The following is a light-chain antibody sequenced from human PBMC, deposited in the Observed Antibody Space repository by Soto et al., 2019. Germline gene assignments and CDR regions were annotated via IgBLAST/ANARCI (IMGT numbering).Light chain of an antibody. J-gene: IGLJ2*01. CDR1: SSDVGGYNY. CDR2: EVS. Sequence: QSALTQPASVSGSPGQSITISCTGTSSDVGGYNYVSWYQQQSGKAPKLMIHEVSNRPSGVSNRFSGSKSGNTASLTISGLQAEDEADYYCSSFVHKNNLIFGGGTKLTVL. V-gene: IGLV2-14*01. CDR3: SSFVHKNNLI.